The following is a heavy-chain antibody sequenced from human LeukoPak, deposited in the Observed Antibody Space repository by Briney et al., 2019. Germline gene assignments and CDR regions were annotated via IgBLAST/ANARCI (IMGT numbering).Heavy chain of an antibody. CDR2: IYYSGST. Sequence: SSETLSLTCTVSGGSISSYYWSWIRQPPGKGLEWIGYIYYSGSTNYNPSLKSRVTISVDTSKNQFSLKLSSVTAADTAMYYCARGRVEMATIDFDYWGREPWSPSPQ. CDR3: ARGRVEMATIDFDY. D-gene: IGHD5-24*01. J-gene: IGHJ4*02. CDR1: GGSISSYY. V-gene: IGHV4-59*08.